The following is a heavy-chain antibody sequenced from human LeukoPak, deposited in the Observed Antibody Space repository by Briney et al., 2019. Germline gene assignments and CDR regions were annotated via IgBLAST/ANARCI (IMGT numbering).Heavy chain of an antibody. V-gene: IGHV3-7*01. CDR3: ARVQQLWLGGGAFDI. J-gene: IGHJ3*02. D-gene: IGHD5-18*01. Sequence: GGSLRLSCAASGFTFSSYWMSWVRQAPGKGLEWVANIKQDGSEKYYVDSVKGRFTISRDNAKNSMYLQMNSLRAEDTAVYYCARVQQLWLGGGAFDIWGQGTMVTVSS. CDR1: GFTFSSYW. CDR2: IKQDGSEK.